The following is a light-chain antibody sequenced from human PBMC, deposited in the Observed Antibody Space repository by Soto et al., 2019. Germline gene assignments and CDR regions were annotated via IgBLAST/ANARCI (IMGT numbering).Light chain of an antibody. J-gene: IGKJ4*01. Sequence: EIVVTQSPATLSVSLGERVTLSCRASQSISSNLAWYQQKPGLPPRLLFYSASARATGTSARFSGSGSGTEFTLTISSLQSEDVAVYYCQQYHDWPPLTFGVGTKVQIK. CDR2: SAS. V-gene: IGKV3-15*01. CDR1: QSISSN. CDR3: QQYHDWPPLT.